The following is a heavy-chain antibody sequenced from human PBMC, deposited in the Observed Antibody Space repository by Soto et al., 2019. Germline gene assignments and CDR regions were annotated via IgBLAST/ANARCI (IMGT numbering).Heavy chain of an antibody. D-gene: IGHD6-13*01. Sequence: SVKVSCKASGVTFSRQDMRWVRQAPGQGLEWMGGIIPIFGTPQYAVKFQDRVTITADESTSTAYIELNSLRAEDTAVYYCAKDRSSSWHHPWRFDPWGQGTLVTVPS. CDR3: AKDRSSSWHHPWRFDP. CDR2: IIPIFGTP. J-gene: IGHJ5*02. CDR1: GVTFSRQD. V-gene: IGHV1-69*13.